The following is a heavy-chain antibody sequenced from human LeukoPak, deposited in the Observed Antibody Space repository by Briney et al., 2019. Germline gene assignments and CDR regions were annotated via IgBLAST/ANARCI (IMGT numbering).Heavy chain of an antibody. J-gene: IGHJ4*02. V-gene: IGHV3-30*02. CDR2: IRYDGSKK. CDR1: GFTFSSYG. CDR3: GIDY. Sequence: PGGSLRLSCVASGFTFSSYGMHWVRQAPGKGLEWVAFIRYDGSKKYYADSVKGRFTISRDNSKNTLYLQMNSLRAEDTAVYYCGIDYWGQGTLVTVSS.